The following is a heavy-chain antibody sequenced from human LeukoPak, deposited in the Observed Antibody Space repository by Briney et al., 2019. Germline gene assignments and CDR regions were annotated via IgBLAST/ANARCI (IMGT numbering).Heavy chain of an antibody. CDR3: AGHHPRNTVDF. Sequence: SETLSLTCTVSGGSISNYFWSWIRQPAGKGLEWIGRIYFSGRTNYNPSLKSRVTISLDTSKNQFSLKLSSVTAADTAVYYCAGHHPRNTVDFWGQGTLVTVSS. V-gene: IGHV4-59*08. CDR1: GGSISNYF. J-gene: IGHJ4*02. D-gene: IGHD2-8*02. CDR2: IYFSGRT.